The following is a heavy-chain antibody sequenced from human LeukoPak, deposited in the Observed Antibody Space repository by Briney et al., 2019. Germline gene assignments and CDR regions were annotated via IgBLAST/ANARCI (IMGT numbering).Heavy chain of an antibody. CDR1: GFTFSSYG. CDR2: IWYDGSNK. CDR3: ARDKPPPYYYDSSGIFDY. V-gene: IGHV3-33*01. Sequence: QPGGSLRLSCAASGFTFSSYGMHWVRQAPGKGLEWVAVIWYDGSNKYYADSVKGRFTFSRDNSKSTLYLQMNSLRAEDTAVYYCARDKPPPYYYDSSGIFDYWGQGTLVTVSS. J-gene: IGHJ4*02. D-gene: IGHD3-22*01.